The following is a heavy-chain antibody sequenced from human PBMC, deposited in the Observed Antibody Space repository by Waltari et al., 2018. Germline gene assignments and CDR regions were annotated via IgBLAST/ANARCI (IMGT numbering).Heavy chain of an antibody. CDR1: GFTFRSYS. V-gene: IGHV3-21*01. CDR3: ARGTTVTTADY. J-gene: IGHJ4*02. CDR2: ISRSSSYI. D-gene: IGHD4-17*01. Sequence: EVQLVESGGGLVKPGGSLRLSGAASGFTFRSYSMNWVRQAPGKGLEWVSSISRSSSYIYYADSVKGRFTISRDNAKNSLYLQMNSLRADDTAVYYCARGTTVTTADYWGQGTLVTVSS.